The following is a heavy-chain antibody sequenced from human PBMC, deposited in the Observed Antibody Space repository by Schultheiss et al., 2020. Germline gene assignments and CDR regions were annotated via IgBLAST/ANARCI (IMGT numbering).Heavy chain of an antibody. CDR1: GGTFSSYA. CDR2: IIPIFGTA. Sequence: SVKVSCKASGGTFSSYAISWVRQAPGQGLEWMGGIIPIFGTANYAQKFQGRVTITADESTSTAYMELSSLRSEDTAVYYCNLAHIVVVTEDWDWFDPWGQGTLVTVSS. CDR3: NLAHIVVVTEDWDWFDP. V-gene: IGHV1-69*13. D-gene: IGHD2-21*02. J-gene: IGHJ5*02.